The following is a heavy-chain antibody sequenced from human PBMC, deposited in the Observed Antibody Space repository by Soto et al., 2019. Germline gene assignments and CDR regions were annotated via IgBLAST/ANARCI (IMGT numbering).Heavy chain of an antibody. CDR1: GDTFSSYI. CDR3: ARRRYCGYDCYHKHYYGMDV. J-gene: IGHJ6*02. V-gene: IGHV1-69*08. D-gene: IGHD2-21*02. Sequence: QVQLVQSGAEVKKPGSSVRVSCRSSGDTFSSYIVNWLRLAPGRGLAWMGRVIPVLTTTDYAQNFRGRVTISADRSTNTVYLDLSSLRSDDTAGYYCARRRYCGYDCYHKHYYGMDVWGQGSLVTVAS. CDR2: VIPVLTTT.